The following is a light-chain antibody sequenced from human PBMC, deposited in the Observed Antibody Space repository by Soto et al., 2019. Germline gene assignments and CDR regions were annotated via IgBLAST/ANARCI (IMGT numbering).Light chain of an antibody. CDR2: GAS. CDR1: QSVNSNY. J-gene: IGKJ1*01. V-gene: IGKV3-15*01. Sequence: ETVLTQSPCTLSFSPWERSALSFRASQSVNSNYLALYQQKPGQPPRLLIFGASTRATGIPARFSGRGSGTEFILTISSLQSEDFAVYYCQHYEDWPRTFGLGTKVDIK. CDR3: QHYEDWPRT.